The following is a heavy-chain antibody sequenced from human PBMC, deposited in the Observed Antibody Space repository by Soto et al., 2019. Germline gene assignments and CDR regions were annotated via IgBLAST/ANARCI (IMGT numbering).Heavy chain of an antibody. J-gene: IGHJ1*01. CDR2: ISGSGGST. V-gene: IGHV3-23*01. Sequence: PGGSLRLSCAASGFTFSSYAMSWVRQAPGKGLEWVSAISGSGGSTYYADSVKGRFTISRDNSKNTLYLQMNSLRAEDTAVYYCARDRVEGGYPDYFQPRAQRTPVPVSA. CDR1: GFTFSSYA. CDR3: ARDRVEGGYPDYFQP. D-gene: IGHD3-22*01.